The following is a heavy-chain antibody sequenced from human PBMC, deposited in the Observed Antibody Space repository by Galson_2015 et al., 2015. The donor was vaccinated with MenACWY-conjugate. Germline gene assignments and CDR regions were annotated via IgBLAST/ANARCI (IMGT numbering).Heavy chain of an antibody. D-gene: IGHD5-24*01. V-gene: IGHV1-8*01. J-gene: IGHJ4*02. CDR1: GYTFSFHD. CDR3: ARLFDGYPLDY. Sequence: SVKVSCKASGYTFSFHDMSWVRQVAGQGLEWLGWMNPKSGNTGYAQKLQGRVTMTRNNATSTVYMELRNLRSDDTAFYYCARLFDGYPLDYWGQGTLITVSS. CDR2: MNPKSGNT.